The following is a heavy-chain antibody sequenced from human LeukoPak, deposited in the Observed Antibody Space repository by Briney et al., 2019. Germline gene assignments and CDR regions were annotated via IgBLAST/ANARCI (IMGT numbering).Heavy chain of an antibody. CDR3: ARDGGRGRDGYSYYFDY. Sequence: ASVKVSCKASGYTFTSYGISWVRQAPGQGLERMGWISAYNGNTNYAQKLQGRVTMTTDTSTSTAYMELRSLRSDDTAVYYCARDGGRGRDGYSYYFDYWGQGTLVTVSS. CDR1: GYTFTSYG. D-gene: IGHD5-24*01. V-gene: IGHV1-18*01. CDR2: ISAYNGNT. J-gene: IGHJ4*02.